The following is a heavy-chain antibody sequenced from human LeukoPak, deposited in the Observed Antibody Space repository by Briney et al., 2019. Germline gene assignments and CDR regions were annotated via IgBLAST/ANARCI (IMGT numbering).Heavy chain of an antibody. CDR1: GGSISSSRYY. Sequence: PSETLSLTCTVSGGSISSSRYYWGWIRQPPGKGLEWIGSIYYSGSTYYNPSLKSRVTISVDTSKNQFSLKLSSVTAADTAVYYCARTPLGLAAAGLTNWGQGTLVTVSS. D-gene: IGHD6-13*01. CDR2: IYYSGST. J-gene: IGHJ4*02. CDR3: ARTPLGLAAAGLTN. V-gene: IGHV4-39*01.